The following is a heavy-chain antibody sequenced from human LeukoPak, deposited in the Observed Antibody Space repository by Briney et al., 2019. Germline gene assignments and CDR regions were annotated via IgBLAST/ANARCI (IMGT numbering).Heavy chain of an antibody. J-gene: IGHJ4*02. CDR1: GYTYTGYH. V-gene: IGHV1-2*02. CDR3: AREYSSSSGRLYDY. D-gene: IGHD6-6*01. CDR2: IAPNSGGT. Sequence: ASVKVSCKASGYTYTGYHMHWVRQAPGQGLEWMGWIAPNSGGTNYAQKFQGRVTMTRDTSISTAYMEVGRLRSDDTAVYYCAREYSSSSGRLYDYWGQGTLVTVSS.